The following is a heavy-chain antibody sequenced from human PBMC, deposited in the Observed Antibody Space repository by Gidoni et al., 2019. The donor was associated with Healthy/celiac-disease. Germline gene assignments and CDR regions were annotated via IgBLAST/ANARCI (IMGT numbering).Heavy chain of an antibody. CDR2: INPMSGCT. CDR3: ARDLYELSEVWSGFIWFDP. Sequence: QVQLVQSGAEVKKPGASVKVCCQASGYTFTGYYIHWVRQAPGQGLEWMGWINPMSGCTNYAQKVQGRVTMTRDTSISTAYMELSRLRSDDTSVYYCARDLYELSEVWSGFIWFDPWGQGTLVTVSS. D-gene: IGHD3-3*01. CDR1: GYTFTGYY. J-gene: IGHJ5*02. V-gene: IGHV1-2*02.